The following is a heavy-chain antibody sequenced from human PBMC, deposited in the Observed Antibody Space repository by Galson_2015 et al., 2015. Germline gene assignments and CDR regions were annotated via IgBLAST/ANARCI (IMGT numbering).Heavy chain of an antibody. D-gene: IGHD5-18*01. CDR2: IYTSGST. CDR3: ARSGYSYGRGYFDY. CDR1: GGSISSGSYY. Sequence: TLSLTCTVSGGSISSGSYYWSWIRQPAGRGLEWIGRIYTSGSTNYNPSLKSRVTISVDTSKNQFSLKLSSVTAADTAVYYCARSGYSYGRGYFDYWGQGTLVTVSS. V-gene: IGHV4-61*02. J-gene: IGHJ4*02.